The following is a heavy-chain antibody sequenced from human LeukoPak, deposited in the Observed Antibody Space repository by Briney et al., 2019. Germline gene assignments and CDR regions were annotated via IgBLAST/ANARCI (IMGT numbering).Heavy chain of an antibody. V-gene: IGHV1-69*05. D-gene: IGHD3-22*01. CDR1: GGTFSSYA. CDR2: INPIFGTA. CDR3: ARGYYDSSGYSYYFDY. Sequence: GASVKVSCKASGGTFSSYAISWVRQAPGQGLEWMGGINPIFGTANYAQKFQGRVTITTDESTSTAYMELSSLRSEDTAVYYCARGYYDSSGYSYYFDYWGQGTLVTVSS. J-gene: IGHJ4*02.